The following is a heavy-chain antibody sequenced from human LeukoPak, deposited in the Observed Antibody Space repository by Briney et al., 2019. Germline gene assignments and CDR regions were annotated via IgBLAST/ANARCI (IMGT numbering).Heavy chain of an antibody. CDR2: INPKNGDR. V-gene: IGHV1-2*02. D-gene: IGHD3-22*01. Sequence: ASVKVSCKASGYTFTGYYMHWVRQAPGQGLDWMAWINPKNGDRKYAQKFQGRVTLTRDTSISTAYMELSSLRSDDTAIYYCARDPSNTYYYDPWGQGTLVTVSS. J-gene: IGHJ4*02. CDR1: GYTFTGYY. CDR3: ARDPSNTYYYDP.